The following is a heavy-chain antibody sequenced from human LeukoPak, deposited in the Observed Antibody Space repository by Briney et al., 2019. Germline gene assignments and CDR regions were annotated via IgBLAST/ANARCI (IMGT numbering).Heavy chain of an antibody. CDR1: GGSISSHD. CDR3: ARGGHGSTLYYFDY. V-gene: IGHV4-59*11. CDR2: TYYSGST. Sequence: AETLSLTCTVSGGSISSHDWSWIRQPPGKGLEWIGYTYYSGSTNSNAALKRRGTISVEKSKNQFSLKLSPVNAAHTAVSYCARGGHGSTLYYFDYWGQGTLVTVSS. D-gene: IGHD5-24*01. J-gene: IGHJ4*02.